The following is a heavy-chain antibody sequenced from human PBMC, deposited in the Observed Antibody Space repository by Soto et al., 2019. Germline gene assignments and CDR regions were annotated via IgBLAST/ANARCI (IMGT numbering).Heavy chain of an antibody. CDR2: ISYDGYNK. J-gene: IGHJ6*02. CDR3: AKAGQQLTNYYYYGMDV. CDR1: GFTFSSYG. D-gene: IGHD6-13*01. Sequence: QAQLVESGGGVVQPGRSLRLSCAASGFTFSSYGMHWVRQAPGKGLEWVAVISYDGYNKYYADSVKGRFTISRDNSKNTLYLQMNSLRAEDTAVYYCAKAGQQLTNYYYYGMDVWGQGTTVTVSS. V-gene: IGHV3-30*18.